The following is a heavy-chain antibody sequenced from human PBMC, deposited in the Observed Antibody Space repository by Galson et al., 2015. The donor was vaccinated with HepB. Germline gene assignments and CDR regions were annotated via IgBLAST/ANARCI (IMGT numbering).Heavy chain of an antibody. V-gene: IGHV2-70*11. J-gene: IGHJ5*01. Sequence: PALVKPTQTLTLTCTFSGFSLSTSGMCVTWIRQPPGKALEWLARIDWDDDKYYNTSLKTRLTISKDTSKNQVVLTMTNMDPVDTATYYCARIRMTVAAGAFDSWGQGTLVTGSS. CDR1: GFSLSTSGMC. CDR3: ARIRMTVAAGAFDS. D-gene: IGHD6-19*01. CDR2: IDWDDDK.